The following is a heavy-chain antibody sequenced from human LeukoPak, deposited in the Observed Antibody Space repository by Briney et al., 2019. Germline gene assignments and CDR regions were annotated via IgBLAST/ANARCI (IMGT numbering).Heavy chain of an antibody. CDR1: GGSISSGGYY. Sequence: SETLSRTCTVSGGSISSGGYYWSWIRQHPGKGLEWIGYIYYSGSTYYNPSLKSRVTISVDTSKNQFSLKLSSVTAADTAVYYCARGTDILTGYYYFDYWGQGTLVTVSS. J-gene: IGHJ4*02. CDR3: ARGTDILTGYYYFDY. V-gene: IGHV4-31*03. D-gene: IGHD3-9*01. CDR2: IYYSGST.